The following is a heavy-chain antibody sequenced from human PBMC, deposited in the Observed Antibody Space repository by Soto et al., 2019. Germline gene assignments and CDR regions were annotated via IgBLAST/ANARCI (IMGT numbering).Heavy chain of an antibody. CDR3: AGAPAGDYYYYYKFDI. Sequence: VRLVQSGAEVKKPGSSARVSCRAPGDIFTRYSFSWVRQAPGQGLEWMGGVIPVFGTSNYGRKFQGRVTITADRSANTAFLDMSGLRYDDTAVYYCAGAPAGDYYYYYKFDIWGQGTAVTVSS. V-gene: IGHV1-69*06. D-gene: IGHD2-21*02. CDR2: VIPVFGTS. J-gene: IGHJ6*02. CDR1: GDIFTRYS.